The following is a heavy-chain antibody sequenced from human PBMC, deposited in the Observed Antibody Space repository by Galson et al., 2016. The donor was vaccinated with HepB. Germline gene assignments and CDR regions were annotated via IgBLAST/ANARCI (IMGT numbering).Heavy chain of an antibody. D-gene: IGHD1-26*01. V-gene: IGHV5-10-1*01. CDR1: RYTFTTYW. CDR2: IDPSDSYT. CDR3: ARHPHCGSHCVD. J-gene: IGHJ4*02. Sequence: QSGAEVKKPGESLRISCKGSRYTFTTYWISWVRQMPGKGLEWLGRIDPSDSYTNYSPSFQGHVTISADKSISTAYLQWSGLKASDTAMYYCARHPHCGSHCVDWGQGTLVTFSS.